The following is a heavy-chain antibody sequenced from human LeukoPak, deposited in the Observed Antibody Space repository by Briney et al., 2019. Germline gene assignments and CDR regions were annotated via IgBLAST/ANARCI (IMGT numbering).Heavy chain of an antibody. J-gene: IGHJ4*02. CDR2: ISSSSSYI. Sequence: PGGSLRLSCAASGFTFSSYAMSWVRQAPGKGLEWVSSISSSSSYIYYADSVKGRFTISRDNAKNSLYLQMNSLRAEDTAVYYCARGGEYSGYDPEGYWGQGTLVTVSS. CDR1: GFTFSSYA. CDR3: ARGGEYSGYDPEGY. D-gene: IGHD5-12*01. V-gene: IGHV3-21*01.